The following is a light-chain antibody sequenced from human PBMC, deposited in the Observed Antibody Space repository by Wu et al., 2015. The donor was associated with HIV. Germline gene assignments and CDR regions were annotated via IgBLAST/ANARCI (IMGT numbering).Light chain of an antibody. J-gene: IGKJ4*01. V-gene: IGKV3-15*01. CDR2: GAS. Sequence: EIIMTQSPTTLSVSPGERATLSCRASQSVGTNLAWYQQKPGQAPRLLMYGASTRATGIPGRLSGAGSGTEFTLTISSLQSEDFAVYHCQQYGSSPLTFGGGTKVEIK. CDR3: QQYGSSPLT. CDR1: QSVGTN.